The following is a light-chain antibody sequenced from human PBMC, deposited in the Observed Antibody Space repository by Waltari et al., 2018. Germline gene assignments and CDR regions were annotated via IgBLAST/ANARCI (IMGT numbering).Light chain of an antibody. CDR3: LQHNTYPLT. CDR1: QDIRND. CDR2: AAS. Sequence: AIQMTQSPSSLSASVGDRITITCRASQDIRNDVGWYQQKPGEAPKLLIYAASILQSGVPSNFSGSGSGTDFTLTISSLQPEDFATYYCLQHNTYPLTFGGGTKVEIK. V-gene: IGKV1-6*01. J-gene: IGKJ4*01.